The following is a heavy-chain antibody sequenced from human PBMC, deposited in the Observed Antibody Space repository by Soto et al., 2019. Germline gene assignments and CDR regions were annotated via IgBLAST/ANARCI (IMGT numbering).Heavy chain of an antibody. CDR1: GFTFSSYG. V-gene: IGHV3-30*18. CDR3: AKEGTSIYYDSSGYYPS. CDR2: ISYDGSNK. Sequence: GGSLRLSSAASGFTFSSYGMHWVRQAPGKGLEWVAVISYDGSNKYYADSVKGRFTISRDNSKNTLYLQMNSLRAEDTAVYYCAKEGTSIYYDSSGYYPSWGQGTLVTVSS. D-gene: IGHD3-22*01. J-gene: IGHJ5*02.